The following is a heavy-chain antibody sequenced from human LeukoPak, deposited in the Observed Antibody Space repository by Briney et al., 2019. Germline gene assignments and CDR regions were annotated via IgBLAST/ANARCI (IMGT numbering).Heavy chain of an antibody. Sequence: GGSLRLSCAVSGFSVSGHYVTWVRQAPGKGLEWVSAISGSGGSTYYADSVKGRFTISRDNSKNTLYLQMNSLRAEDTAVYYCAKVSYCSSTSCYVFDPWGQGTLVTVSS. CDR3: AKVSYCSSTSCYVFDP. CDR2: ISGSGGST. CDR1: GFSVSGHY. D-gene: IGHD2-2*01. J-gene: IGHJ5*02. V-gene: IGHV3-23*01.